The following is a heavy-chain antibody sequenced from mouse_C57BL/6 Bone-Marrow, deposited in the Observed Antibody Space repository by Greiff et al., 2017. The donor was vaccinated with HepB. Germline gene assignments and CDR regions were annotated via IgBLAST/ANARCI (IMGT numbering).Heavy chain of an antibody. D-gene: IGHD2-12*01. CDR2: IDPSDSYT. CDR1: GYTFTSYW. J-gene: IGHJ2*01. Sequence: QVQLQQPGAELVRPGTSVKLSCKASGYTFTSYWMHWVKQRPGQGLEWIGVIDPSDSYTNYNQKFKGKATLTVDTSSSTAYMQLSSLTSEDSAVYYCAAYYSDYENWGQGTTLTVSS. V-gene: IGHV1-59*01. CDR3: AAYYSDYEN.